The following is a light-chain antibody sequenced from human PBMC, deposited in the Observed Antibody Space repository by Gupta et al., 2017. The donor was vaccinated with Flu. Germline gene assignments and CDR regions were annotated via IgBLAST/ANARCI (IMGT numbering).Light chain of an antibody. J-gene: IGKJ3*01. V-gene: IGKV3-20*01. CDR2: GAS. CDR1: QSVTSND. Sequence: IVLLQSPGTLSLSPGERATLSCRASQSVTSNDLSWYQQKVGQAPSLLVYGASSRATGIPDRFTGSGSGTDFTLTTTRLEPEDFAVYYCQQYGSSPTCTFGHGTKVDIK. CDR3: QQYGSSPTCT.